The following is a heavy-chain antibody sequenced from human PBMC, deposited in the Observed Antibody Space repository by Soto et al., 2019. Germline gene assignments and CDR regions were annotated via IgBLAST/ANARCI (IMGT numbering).Heavy chain of an antibody. Sequence: GGSLRLSCAASGFTFSSYAMSWVRHAPGKGLEWVSGISGRGDGTYYVDSVKGRFTISRDNSKNTLYLQMSSLRAGDTAVYFCARARIMTTVTTVFGYWGQGTLVTVSS. CDR3: ARARIMTTVTTVFGY. D-gene: IGHD4-4*01. V-gene: IGHV3-23*01. J-gene: IGHJ4*02. CDR2: ISGRGDGT. CDR1: GFTFSSYA.